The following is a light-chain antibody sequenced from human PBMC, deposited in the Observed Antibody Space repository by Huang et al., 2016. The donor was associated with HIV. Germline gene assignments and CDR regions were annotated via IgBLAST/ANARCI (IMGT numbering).Light chain of an antibody. V-gene: IGKV2-30*02. CDR2: IVS. CDR1: QGLVHSDGNIY. CDR3: MQGTHWPPT. J-gene: IGKJ5*01. Sequence: DVVMIQSPLSLPVTPRSPASISCGSGQGLVHSDGNIYWHVFHQRPGQAPRRLIYIVSNRDSGVPDRFSGSGSGTEFTLEISRVEAEDTGIYYCMQGTHWPPTFGQGTRLEIK.